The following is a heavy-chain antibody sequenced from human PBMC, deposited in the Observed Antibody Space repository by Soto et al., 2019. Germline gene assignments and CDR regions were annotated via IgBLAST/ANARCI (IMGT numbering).Heavy chain of an antibody. Sequence: ESXRLSCSSSGFTFSNFARIWFRQAPGKGLEWVSTISGSGVSTYYADSVKRPFNISRDNSRNTLYLQMNSLRADDTAIYLCAKGVQGYGSVFQYHGMAVWGKGT. CDR2: ISGSGVST. D-gene: IGHD6-19*01. V-gene: IGHV3-23*01. CDR3: AKGVQGYGSVFQYHGMAV. CDR1: GFTFSNFA. J-gene: IGHJ6*04.